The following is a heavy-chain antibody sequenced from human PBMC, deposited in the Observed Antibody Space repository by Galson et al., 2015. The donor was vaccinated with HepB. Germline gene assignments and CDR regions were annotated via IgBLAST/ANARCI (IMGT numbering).Heavy chain of an antibody. V-gene: IGHV4-59*01. D-gene: IGHD6-19*01. J-gene: IGHJ2*01. Sequence: SWIRQPPGKGLEWIGYIYYSGSTNYNPSLKSRVTISVDTSKNQFSLKLSSVTAADTAVYYCARVPFIAVASWYFDLWGRGTLVTVSS. CDR2: IYYSGST. CDR3: ARVPFIAVASWYFDL.